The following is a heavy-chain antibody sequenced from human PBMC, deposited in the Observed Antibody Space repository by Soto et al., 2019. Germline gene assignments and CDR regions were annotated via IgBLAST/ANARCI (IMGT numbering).Heavy chain of an antibody. CDR2: IIPIFGTA. V-gene: IGHV1-69*13. CDR1: GGTFSSYA. CDR3: ARDRSYDSIGGFDS. D-gene: IGHD3-22*01. Sequence: GASVKVSCKASGGTFSSYAISWVRQAPGQGLEWMGGIIPIFGTANYAQKFQGRVTITADESTSTAYMELSSLRSEDTAVYYCARDRSYDSIGGFDSWGQGTLVTVSS. J-gene: IGHJ5*01.